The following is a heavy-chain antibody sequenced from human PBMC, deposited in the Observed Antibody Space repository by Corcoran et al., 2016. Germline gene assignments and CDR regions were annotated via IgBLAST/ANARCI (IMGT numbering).Heavy chain of an antibody. V-gene: IGHV4-34*01. Sequence: QQQQWGAGLLKPSETLSLTCAVYGGSFSGYYWSWIRQPPGKGLEWIGEINHSGSTNYNPSLKSRVTISVDTSTNQFSLKLSSVTAADTAVYYCARASSRQDYYYGMDVWGQGTWVTFSS. D-gene: IGHD2-2*01. CDR2: INHSGST. CDR3: ARASSRQDYYYGMDV. J-gene: IGHJ6*02. CDR1: GGSFSGYY.